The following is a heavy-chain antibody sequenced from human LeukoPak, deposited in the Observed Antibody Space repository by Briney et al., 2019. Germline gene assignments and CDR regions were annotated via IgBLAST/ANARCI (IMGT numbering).Heavy chain of an antibody. V-gene: IGHV3-48*02. CDR2: ISSSSSTI. D-gene: IGHD3-9*01. J-gene: IGHJ4*02. Sequence: GGSLRLSCAASGFTFSSYSMNWVRQAPGKGLEWVSYISSSSSTIYYADSVKGRFTISRDNAKNSLYLQMNSLRDEDTAVYYCARGAGDYDILTGYCIFDYWGREPWSPSPQ. CDR3: ARGAGDYDILTGYCIFDY. CDR1: GFTFSSYS.